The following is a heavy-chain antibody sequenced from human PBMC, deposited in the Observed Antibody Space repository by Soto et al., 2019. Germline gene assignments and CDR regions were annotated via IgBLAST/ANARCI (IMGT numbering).Heavy chain of an antibody. CDR3: AKDRVSQWSYYYYYGMDV. D-gene: IGHD6-19*01. J-gene: IGHJ6*02. CDR1: SGYIGRYY. V-gene: IGHV4-59*01. Sequence: TSKTPSIACTVISGYIGRYYWSWIRQHPGKRLEGIGYIYYSGSTNYNPSLKSRVTISVDTSKNTLYLQMNSLRAEDTAVYYCAKDRVSQWSYYYYYGMDVWGQGTTVTVSS. CDR2: IYYSGST.